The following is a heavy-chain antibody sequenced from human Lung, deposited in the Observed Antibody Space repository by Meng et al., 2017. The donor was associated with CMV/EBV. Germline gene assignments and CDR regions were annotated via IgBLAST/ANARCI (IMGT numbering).Heavy chain of an antibody. Sequence: ASXXVSCKASGHSFSGYYIHWLRQAPGQGPEWMGWISPNSGDTNYEQKFQGRVTMTRDTSTITIYMELTRLTSEDTAVYYCARAAYTSFFDFWGQGTLVTVSS. D-gene: IGHD2-2*01. V-gene: IGHV1-2*02. CDR2: ISPNSGDT. CDR3: ARAAYTSFFDF. CDR1: GHSFSGYY. J-gene: IGHJ4*02.